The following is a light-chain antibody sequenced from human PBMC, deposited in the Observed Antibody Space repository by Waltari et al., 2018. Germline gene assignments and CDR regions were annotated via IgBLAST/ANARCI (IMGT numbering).Light chain of an antibody. CDR3: QQSNNWPYT. J-gene: IGKJ2*01. Sequence: EIEMTQSPATLSVSPGERATVSCRASPSVGNKLAWYQQKPGQAPRLLFYHASTRATGIPVRFSGSGSGTEFTLTISSLQSEDFAVYYCQQSNNWPYTFGQGTKLEIK. CDR1: PSVGNK. CDR2: HAS. V-gene: IGKV3-15*01.